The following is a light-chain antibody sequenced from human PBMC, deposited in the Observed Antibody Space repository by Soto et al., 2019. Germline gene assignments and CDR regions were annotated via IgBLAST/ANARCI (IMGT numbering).Light chain of an antibody. V-gene: IGLV2-14*01. CDR1: SSDVGGYNY. J-gene: IGLJ1*01. CDR3: SSYTSSSTLV. CDR2: EVS. Sequence: QSALTQPASVSGSPGQSITISCTGTSSDVGGYNYVSWYQQHPGKAPKLMIYEVSNRTSGVSNGFSGSKSGNTASLTISGRQAEDEADYYCSSYTSSSTLVFGSGTKLTVL.